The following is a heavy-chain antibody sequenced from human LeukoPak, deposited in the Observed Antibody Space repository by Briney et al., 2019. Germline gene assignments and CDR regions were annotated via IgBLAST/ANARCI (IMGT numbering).Heavy chain of an antibody. CDR1: GGSISSGGYY. Sequence: SETLSLTCTVSGGSISSGGYYWSWIRQHPGKGLEWIGYIYYSGSTYYNPSLKSRVTISVDTSKNRFSLKLSSVTAADTAVYYCARSPVGVALDYWGQGTLVTVSS. J-gene: IGHJ4*02. CDR2: IYYSGST. D-gene: IGHD3-10*01. CDR3: ARSPVGVALDY. V-gene: IGHV4-31*03.